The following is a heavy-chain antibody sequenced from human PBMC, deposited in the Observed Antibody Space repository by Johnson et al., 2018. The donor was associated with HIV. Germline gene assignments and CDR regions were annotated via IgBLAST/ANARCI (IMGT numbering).Heavy chain of an antibody. CDR2: ISGSGGST. D-gene: IGHD2-15*01. J-gene: IGHJ3*02. CDR3: AREVVAAEGAGAFDI. V-gene: IGHV3-23*04. Sequence: EVQVVESGGGLVQPGGSLRLSCAASGFTFSSYAMSWVRQAPGKGLEWVSAISGSGGSTYYAASVKGRFTISRDNSKNTLYRQMNSLRAEETAVYYRAREVVAAEGAGAFDIWGQGTMVTVSS. CDR1: GFTFSSYA.